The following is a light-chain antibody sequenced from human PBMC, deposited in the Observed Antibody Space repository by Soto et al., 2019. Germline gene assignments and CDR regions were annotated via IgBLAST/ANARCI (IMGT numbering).Light chain of an antibody. CDR3: TSFTTSTTVV. J-gene: IGLJ2*01. V-gene: IGLV2-14*01. Sequence: QSALTQPASVSGSPGQSITISCTGTSNDIGTYNYVSWYQHHPGKAPKLLIYEVSNRPSGVSNRFSGSRSGNTASLTISGLQAEDEADYHCTSFTTSTTVVFGGGPKLTVL. CDR1: SNDIGTYNY. CDR2: EVS.